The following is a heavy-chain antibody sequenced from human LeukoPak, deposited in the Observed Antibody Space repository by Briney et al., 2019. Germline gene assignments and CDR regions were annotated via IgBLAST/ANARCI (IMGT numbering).Heavy chain of an antibody. CDR3: AKDGDQLTTFDY. D-gene: IGHD2-2*01. Sequence: GGSLRLSCAASGFTFSSYGMHWVRQAPGKGLEWVAFIQYDGSNKYYADSVKGRFTISRDNSKNTLYLQMNSLRAEDTAVYYCAKDGDQLTTFDYWGQGTLVTVSS. CDR2: IQYDGSNK. J-gene: IGHJ4*02. CDR1: GFTFSSYG. V-gene: IGHV3-30*02.